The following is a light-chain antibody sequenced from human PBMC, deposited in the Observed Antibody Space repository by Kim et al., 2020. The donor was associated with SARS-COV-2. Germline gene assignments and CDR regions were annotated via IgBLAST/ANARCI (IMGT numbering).Light chain of an antibody. CDR1: QSVSSSY. V-gene: IGKV3-20*01. CDR2: GAS. Sequence: EIVLTQSPGTLSLSPGERATLSCRASQSVSSSYLAWYQQKPGQAPRLLIYGASTRATAIPDRFSGSGSGTDFTLTISRLEPEDYAVYYWLLFQSSPPGYTFGQGTKLEIK. CDR3: LLFQSSPPGYT. J-gene: IGKJ2*01.